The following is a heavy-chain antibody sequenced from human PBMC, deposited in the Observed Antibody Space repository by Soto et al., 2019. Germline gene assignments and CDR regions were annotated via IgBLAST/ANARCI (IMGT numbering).Heavy chain of an antibody. D-gene: IGHD4-4*01. Sequence: SVKVSCKASGGTFSSYAISWVRQAPGQGLEWMGGIIPIFGTANYAQKFQGRVTITADESTSTAYMELSSLGSEDTAVYYCASHYSNYFWFDPWGQGTLVTVSS. CDR3: ASHYSNYFWFDP. CDR1: GGTFSSYA. V-gene: IGHV1-69*13. CDR2: IIPIFGTA. J-gene: IGHJ5*02.